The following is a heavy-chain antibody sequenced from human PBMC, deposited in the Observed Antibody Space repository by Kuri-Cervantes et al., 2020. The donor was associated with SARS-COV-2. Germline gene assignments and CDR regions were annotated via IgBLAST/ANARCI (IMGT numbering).Heavy chain of an antibody. J-gene: IGHJ4*02. CDR1: GFTFSSYA. V-gene: IGHV3-23*01. CDR2: ISGSGGST. Sequence: GESLKISCAASGFTFSSYAMSWVRQAPGKGLEWVSAISGSGGSTYYADSVKGRFTISRDNSKNTPYLQMNSLRAEDTAVYYCAKSRWQQLSWLDYWGQGTLVTVSS. CDR3: AKSRWQQLSWLDY. D-gene: IGHD6-13*01.